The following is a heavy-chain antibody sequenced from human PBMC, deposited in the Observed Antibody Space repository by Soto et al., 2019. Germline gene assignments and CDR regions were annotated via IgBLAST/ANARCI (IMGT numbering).Heavy chain of an antibody. Sequence: ASVKVSCKASGYTFTSYDINWVRQATGQGLEWMGWMNPNSGNTGYAQKFQGRVTMTRNTSISTAYMELRSLRSDDTAVYYCAREFAPGSPNYDYWGLGTLVTVSS. V-gene: IGHV1-8*01. CDR1: GYTFTSYD. CDR3: AREFAPGSPNYDY. CDR2: MNPNSGNT. J-gene: IGHJ4*02. D-gene: IGHD3-10*01.